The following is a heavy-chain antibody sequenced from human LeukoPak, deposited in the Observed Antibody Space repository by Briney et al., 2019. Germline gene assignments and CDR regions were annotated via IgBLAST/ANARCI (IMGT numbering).Heavy chain of an antibody. CDR1: GFTFSRFA. V-gene: IGHV3-7*01. D-gene: IGHD2-2*01. J-gene: IGHJ4*02. CDR3: ARDLGGYCSSTSCYSDY. CDR2: INQDGTEN. Sequence: GGSLRLSCAASGFTFSRFAMHWVRQAPGKGLEWVANINQDGTENYYVDSLEGRFTISRDNAKNSLYLQMNSLRAEDTAVYYCARDLGGYCSSTSCYSDYWGQGTLVTVSS.